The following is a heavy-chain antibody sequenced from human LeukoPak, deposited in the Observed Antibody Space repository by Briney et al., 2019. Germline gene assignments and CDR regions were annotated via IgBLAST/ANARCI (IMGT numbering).Heavy chain of an antibody. D-gene: IGHD3-16*01. CDR2: IYHSGST. V-gene: IGHV4-30-2*01. Sequence: SETLPLTCAVSGGSKSSGGYSWSWIRQPPGKGLEWIGYIYHSGSTYYNPSLKSRVTISVDRSKNQFSLKLSSVTAADTAVYYCARHLAASDFDYWGQGTLVTVSS. J-gene: IGHJ4*02. CDR1: GGSKSSGGYS. CDR3: ARHLAASDFDY.